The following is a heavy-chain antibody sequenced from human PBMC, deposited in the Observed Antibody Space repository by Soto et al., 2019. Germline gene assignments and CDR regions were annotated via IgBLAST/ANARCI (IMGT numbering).Heavy chain of an antibody. CDR1: GFTFSSYA. CDR2: ISGSGGST. D-gene: IGHD2-21*01. J-gene: IGHJ4*02. V-gene: IGHV3-23*01. CDR3: ARGSIPSRGVFGY. Sequence: GGSLRLSCAASGFTFSSYAMSWVRQAPGKGLEWVSAISGSGGSTYYADSVKGRFTISRDDSKNTLYLQMNSLRAEDTAVYYCARGSIPSRGVFGYWGEGTQVTVSS.